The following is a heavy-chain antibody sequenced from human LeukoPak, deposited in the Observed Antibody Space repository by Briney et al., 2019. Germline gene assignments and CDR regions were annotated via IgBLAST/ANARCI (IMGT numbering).Heavy chain of an antibody. CDR1: NGSISSYY. D-gene: IGHD6-25*01. CDR2: IYYSGST. CDR3: ARHVSAASNVFDI. V-gene: IGHV4-59*08. Sequence: PSETLSLTCTVSNGSISSYYWSWIRQPPGKDLEWIGYIYYSGSTNYNPSLKSRVTISVDTSRRQFSLKLTSVTAADTAVYYCARHVSAASNVFDIWGQGMMVIVSS. J-gene: IGHJ3*02.